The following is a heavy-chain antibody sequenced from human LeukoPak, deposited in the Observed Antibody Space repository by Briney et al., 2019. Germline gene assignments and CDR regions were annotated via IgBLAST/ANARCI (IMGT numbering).Heavy chain of an antibody. CDR3: ARDSSGYQ. J-gene: IGHJ4*02. V-gene: IGHV3-7*01. CDR2: IKEDGSEK. CDR1: GFTFSTYW. D-gene: IGHD3-22*01. Sequence: GGSLRLSCAASGFTFSTYWMSWVRQAPGKGLEWVANIKEDGSEKYYGDSVKGRFTISRDNAKNSLYLQMNSLRAEDTAVYCCARDSSGYQWGQGTLVTVSS.